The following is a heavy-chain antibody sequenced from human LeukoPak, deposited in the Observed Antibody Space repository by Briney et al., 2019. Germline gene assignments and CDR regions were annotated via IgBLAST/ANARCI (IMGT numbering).Heavy chain of an antibody. J-gene: IGHJ4*02. CDR3: TTYYYGSGSLDY. CDR1: GFTFSNAW. CDR2: IKSKTDGGTT. V-gene: IGHV3-15*01. D-gene: IGHD3-10*01. Sequence: GGSLRLSCAASGFTFSNAWMSWVRQAPGKGLEWVGRIKSKTDGGTTDYAAPVKGRFTISRDDSKNTLYLQMNSLKTEDTAVYYCTTYYYGSGSLDYWGQGTLVTVSS.